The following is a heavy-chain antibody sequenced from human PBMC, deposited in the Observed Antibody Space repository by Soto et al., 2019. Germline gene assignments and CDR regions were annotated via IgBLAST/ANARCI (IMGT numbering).Heavy chain of an antibody. CDR2: ISGSGRST. V-gene: IGHV3-23*01. CDR3: VNDTPSPVLVTAYFAY. J-gene: IGHJ4*02. CDR1: GFTFGIYA. Sequence: EVQLLDSGGGLVQPGGSLRLSCVASGFTFGIYAMTWVRQAPGKGLEWVSKISGSGRSTYYADSVKGRFTISRDNSKNTLYMQMNSPRANDTAIYYCVNDTPSPVLVTAYFAYWGQGNLVTVSS. D-gene: IGHD2-21*02.